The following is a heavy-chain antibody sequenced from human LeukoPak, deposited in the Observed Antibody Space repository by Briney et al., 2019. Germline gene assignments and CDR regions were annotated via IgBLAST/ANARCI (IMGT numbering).Heavy chain of an antibody. V-gene: IGHV4-59*01. J-gene: IGHJ4*02. D-gene: IGHD4-17*01. CDR2: IYYSGST. CDR3: ARVLMAYGEYAGPFDF. CDR1: GGSISSYY. Sequence: PSETLSLTCTVSGGSISSYYWSWIRQPPGKGLEWIGYIYYSGSTNYNPSLKSRVTISVDTSKNQFSLKLSSVTAADTAVYYCARVLMAYGEYAGPFDFWGQGTLVTVSS.